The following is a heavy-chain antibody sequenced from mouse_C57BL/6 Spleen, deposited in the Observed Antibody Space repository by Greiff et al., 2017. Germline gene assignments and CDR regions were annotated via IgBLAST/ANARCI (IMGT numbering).Heavy chain of an antibody. CDR1: GFNIKNTY. CDR2: IDPANGNT. J-gene: IGHJ2*01. Sequence: VQLQQSVAELVRPGASVKLSCTASGFNIKNTYMHWVKQRPEQGLEWIGRIDPANGNTKSAPKFQGKATITADTASNTAYLQLSSLTSEDAAIYYCARYPGPYYYGSPYFDYWGQGTTLTVSS. D-gene: IGHD1-1*01. CDR3: ARYPGPYYYGSPYFDY. V-gene: IGHV14-3*01.